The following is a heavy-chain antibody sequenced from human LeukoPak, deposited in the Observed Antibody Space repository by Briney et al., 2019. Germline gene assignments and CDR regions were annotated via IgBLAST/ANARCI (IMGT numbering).Heavy chain of an antibody. V-gene: IGHV1-69*04. CDR2: IIPILGIA. CDR3: ATGYCSSTSCYGMDV. Sequence: ASVKVSCKASGGTFSSYAISWVRQAPGQGLEWMGRIIPILGIANYAQKFQGRVTITADKSTSTAYMELSSLRSEDTAVYYCATGYCSSTSCYGMDVWGQGTTVTVSS. J-gene: IGHJ6*02. CDR1: GGTFSSYA. D-gene: IGHD2-2*03.